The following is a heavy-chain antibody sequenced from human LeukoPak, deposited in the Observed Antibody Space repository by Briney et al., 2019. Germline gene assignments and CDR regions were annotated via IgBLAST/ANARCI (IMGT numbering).Heavy chain of an antibody. CDR2: IRSNSDGGTI. Sequence: GGSLRLSCATSGFTFSNAWMNWVRQAPGKGLEWVGRIRSNSDGGTIDYAAPVKGRFTLSRDDSKTTLYLQMNSLQTEDTAVYYCTTDFYDSTWGQGTLVTVSS. D-gene: IGHD3-22*01. CDR3: TTDFYDST. V-gene: IGHV3-15*07. J-gene: IGHJ5*02. CDR1: GFTFSNAW.